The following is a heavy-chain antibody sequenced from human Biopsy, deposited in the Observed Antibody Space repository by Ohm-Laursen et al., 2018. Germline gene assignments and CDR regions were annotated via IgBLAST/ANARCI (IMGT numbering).Heavy chain of an antibody. D-gene: IGHD3-10*01. CDR2: IRSKAKSYAT. Sequence: SLRLSCAASGFTFSNYGMYWVRQASGKGLEWVGRIRSKAKSYATAYAASVTGRFTISRDDSKNTTYLQMNSLKTEDTAVYYCTLEGAGFDNWGQGTLVTVSS. CDR1: GFTFSNYG. V-gene: IGHV3-73*01. CDR3: TLEGAGFDN. J-gene: IGHJ4*02.